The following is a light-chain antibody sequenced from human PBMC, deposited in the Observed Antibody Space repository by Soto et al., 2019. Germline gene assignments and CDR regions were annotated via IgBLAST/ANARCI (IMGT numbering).Light chain of an antibody. CDR1: SSDVGGYNF. Sequence: QSALTQPASVSGSPGQSITISCTGTSSDVGGYNFVSWYQQHPGKAPKLMIYAVSNRPSGVSNRFSGSKSGNTASLTISGLQAEDEADYYCSSYAGSSPVVFGGGTKLTVL. V-gene: IGLV2-14*01. J-gene: IGLJ3*02. CDR3: SSYAGSSPVV. CDR2: AVS.